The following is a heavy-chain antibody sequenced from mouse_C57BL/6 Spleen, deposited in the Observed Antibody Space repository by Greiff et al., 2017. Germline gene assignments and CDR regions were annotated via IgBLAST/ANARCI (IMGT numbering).Heavy chain of an antibody. Sequence: VQGVESGPELVKPGASVKISCKASGYAFSSSWMNWVKQRPGKGLEWIGRIYPGDGDTNYNGKFKGKATLTADKSSSTAYMQLSSLTSEDSAVYFCARSGDGYYYYAMDYWGQGTSVTVSS. CDR3: ARSGDGYYYYAMDY. CDR1: GYAFSSSW. J-gene: IGHJ4*01. V-gene: IGHV1-82*01. CDR2: IYPGDGDT. D-gene: IGHD2-3*01.